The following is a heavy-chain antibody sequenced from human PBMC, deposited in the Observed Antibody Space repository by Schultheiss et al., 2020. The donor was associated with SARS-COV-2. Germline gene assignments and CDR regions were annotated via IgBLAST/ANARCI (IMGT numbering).Heavy chain of an antibody. V-gene: IGHV4-31*03. Sequence: SQTLSLTCTVSGGSVSSGSYYWSWIRQHPGKGPEWIGYIYYSGSTYYNPSLKTRLTISADTSKNQFSLKLSSVTAADTAVYYCARVSRTSWFDPWGQGTLVTVSS. J-gene: IGHJ5*02. CDR1: GGSVSSGSYY. D-gene: IGHD1-7*01. CDR3: ARVSRTSWFDP. CDR2: IYYSGST.